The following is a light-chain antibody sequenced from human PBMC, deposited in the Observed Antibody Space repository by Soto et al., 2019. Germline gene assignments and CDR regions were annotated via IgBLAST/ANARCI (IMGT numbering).Light chain of an antibody. V-gene: IGLV1-44*01. J-gene: IGLJ3*02. Sequence: QSVLTQPPSASGTPGQRVTISCSGSSSNIGRNTVDWYQHLPGAAPKLLIYSNNQRPSGVTDRFSGSKSVTSASLAISGPQSEDEAGYYCAAWDDSPNGLVFGGGTKLTVL. CDR1: SSNIGRNT. CDR3: AAWDDSPNGLV. CDR2: SNN.